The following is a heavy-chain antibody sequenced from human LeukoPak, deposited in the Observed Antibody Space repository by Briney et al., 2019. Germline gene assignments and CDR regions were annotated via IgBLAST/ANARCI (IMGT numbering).Heavy chain of an antibody. CDR3: ARENLFDYYYMDV. J-gene: IGHJ6*03. V-gene: IGHV1-2*02. Sequence: ASVKVSCKASGYTFTGCYMHWVPQAPGQGLEWMGWINPNSGGTNYAQKFQGRVTMTRDTSISAAYMELSRLRSDDTAVYYCARENLFDYYYMDVWGKGTTVTVSS. CDR1: GYTFTGCY. D-gene: IGHD2-21*01. CDR2: INPNSGGT.